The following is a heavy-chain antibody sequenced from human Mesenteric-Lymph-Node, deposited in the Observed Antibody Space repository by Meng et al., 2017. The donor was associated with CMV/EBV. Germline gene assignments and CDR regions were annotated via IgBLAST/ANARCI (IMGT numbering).Heavy chain of an antibody. CDR2: ISSSSTI. J-gene: IGHJ4*02. CDR1: GFTLSSFS. D-gene: IGHD3-10*01. V-gene: IGHV3-48*04. Sequence: GESLKISCAASGFTLSSFSMTWVRQTPGKGLECVSDISSSSTIYYADSVKGRFTISRDNARNSLYLQMNSLRAEDTALYYCARGYASGNYFYWGQGTLVTVSS. CDR3: ARGYASGNYFY.